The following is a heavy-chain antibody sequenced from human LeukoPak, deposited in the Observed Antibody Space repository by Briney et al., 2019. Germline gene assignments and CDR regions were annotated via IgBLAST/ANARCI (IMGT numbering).Heavy chain of an antibody. D-gene: IGHD4-17*01. CDR1: GGSISSGSYY. CDR2: IYTSGST. CDR3: ARDQNYGDGAWFDP. Sequence: PSETLSLTCTVSGGSISSGSYYWSWIRQPAGKGLEWIGRIYTSGSTNYNPSLKSRVTISVDTSKNQFSLKLSSVTAADTAVYYCARDQNYGDGAWFDPWGQGTLVTVSS. V-gene: IGHV4-61*02. J-gene: IGHJ5*02.